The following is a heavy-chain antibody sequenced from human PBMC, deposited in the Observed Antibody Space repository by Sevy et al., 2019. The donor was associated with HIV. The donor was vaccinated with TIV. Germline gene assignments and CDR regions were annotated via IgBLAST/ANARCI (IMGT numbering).Heavy chain of an antibody. CDR2: ISYDGSNK. CDR3: ARDQYSSGWSGVY. Sequence: GGPLRLSCAASGFTFSSYAMHWVRQAPGKGLEWVAVISYDGSNKYYADSVKGRFTISRDNSKNTLYLQMNSLRAEDTAVYYCARDQYSSGWSGVYWGQGTLVTVSS. D-gene: IGHD6-19*01. CDR1: GFTFSSYA. V-gene: IGHV3-30-3*01. J-gene: IGHJ4*02.